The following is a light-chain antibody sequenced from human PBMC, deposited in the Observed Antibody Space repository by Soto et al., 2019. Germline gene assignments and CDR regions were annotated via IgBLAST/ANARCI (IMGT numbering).Light chain of an antibody. CDR2: AAS. Sequence: DIQMTQSPSSLSASVGDRVTITCRGSQSISSYLNWYQQKPGKAPKLLIYAASSLQSGVPSRFSGSGSGTDFTLTISSLQPEDFATYYCQQSYSTPPTFGGGTKVEIK. CDR1: QSISSY. V-gene: IGKV1-39*01. CDR3: QQSYSTPPT. J-gene: IGKJ4*01.